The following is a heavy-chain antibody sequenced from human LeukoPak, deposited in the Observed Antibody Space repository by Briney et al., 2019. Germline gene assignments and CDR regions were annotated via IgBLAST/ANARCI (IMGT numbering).Heavy chain of an antibody. J-gene: IGHJ4*02. CDR3: ARELRFLDLYFDY. Sequence: SVKVSCKASGGTFSSYTISWVRQAPGQGLEWMGRIIPILGIANYAQKFQGRVTITADKSTSTAYMELSSLRSEDTAVYYCARELRFLDLYFDYWGPGTLVTVSS. CDR2: IIPILGIA. D-gene: IGHD3-3*01. V-gene: IGHV1-69*04. CDR1: GGTFSSYT.